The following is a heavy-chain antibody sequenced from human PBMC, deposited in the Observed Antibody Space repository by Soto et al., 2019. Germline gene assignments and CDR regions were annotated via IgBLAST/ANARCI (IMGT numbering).Heavy chain of an antibody. CDR2: ISYRVDT. J-gene: IGHJ4*02. CDR3: ARVAGVAYCGGDCYHFYY. V-gene: IGHV4-30-4*01. CDR1: GDSFSSDDYY. Sequence: SETLSLTCTVSGDSFSSDDYYWSWIRQPPGKGLEWIGYISYRVDTYYSPSLKSRVTMSIDTSKNQFSLNVRSVTAADTAVYYCARVAGVAYCGGDCYHFYYWGQGTLDTV. D-gene: IGHD2-21*02.